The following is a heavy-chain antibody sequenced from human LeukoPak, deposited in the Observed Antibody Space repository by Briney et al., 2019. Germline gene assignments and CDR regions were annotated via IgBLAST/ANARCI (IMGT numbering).Heavy chain of an antibody. Sequence: ASVKVSCKASGYTFTGYYMHWVRQAPGQGLEWMGWINPNSGGTNYAQRFQGRVTMTRDTSISTAYMELSRLRSDDTAVYYCARETVNYYDSSGYPWYNWFDPWGQGTLVTVSS. CDR1: GYTFTGYY. J-gene: IGHJ5*02. CDR3: ARETVNYYDSSGYPWYNWFDP. V-gene: IGHV1-2*02. D-gene: IGHD3-22*01. CDR2: INPNSGGT.